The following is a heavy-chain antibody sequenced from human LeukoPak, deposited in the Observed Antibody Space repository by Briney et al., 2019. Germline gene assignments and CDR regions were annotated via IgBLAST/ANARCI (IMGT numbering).Heavy chain of an antibody. CDR3: ARGGKLLNY. Sequence: SETLSLTCTVSGGSVSSGDYYWTWIRQPAGKGLEWIGRIYTSGSTTYSPSLKSRVTISRDTSKNQFSLRLSSVTAADTAVYYCARGGKLLNYLGQGILVTVSS. J-gene: IGHJ4*02. V-gene: IGHV4-61*02. D-gene: IGHD1-7*01. CDR2: IYTSGST. CDR1: GGSVSSGDYY.